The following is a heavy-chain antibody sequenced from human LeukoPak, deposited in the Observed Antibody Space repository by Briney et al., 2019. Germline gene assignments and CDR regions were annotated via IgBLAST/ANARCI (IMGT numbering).Heavy chain of an antibody. V-gene: IGHV3-23*01. CDR1: GFTFSSHA. CDR3: AKGWTKYCTGGSRYSPLYYFDY. J-gene: IGHJ4*02. D-gene: IGHD2-15*01. Sequence: PGRSLRLSCAASGFTFSSHAMYGVRQAPGKGLEWVSGISVSGGTTHYADSVKGRFTISRDNSKNTLYLQMNSLRAEDTAVYYCAKGWTKYCTGGSRYSPLYYFDYWGQGTLVTVSS. CDR2: ISVSGGTT.